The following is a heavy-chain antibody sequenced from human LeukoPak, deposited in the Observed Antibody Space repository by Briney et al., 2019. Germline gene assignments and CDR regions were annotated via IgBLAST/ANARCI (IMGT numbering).Heavy chain of an antibody. D-gene: IGHD3-16*01. J-gene: IGHJ4*02. CDR3: ARHVRALGY. V-gene: IGHV4-39*01. Sequence: SETLSLTCTVSGGSISSSPYYWGWIRQPPGEGLEWIGTISYSGITYYNPSLKSRVTISVDTSKNQFSLKLSSVTAADTAVYYCARHVRALGYWGQGTLVTVSS. CDR1: GGSISSSPYY. CDR2: ISYSGIT.